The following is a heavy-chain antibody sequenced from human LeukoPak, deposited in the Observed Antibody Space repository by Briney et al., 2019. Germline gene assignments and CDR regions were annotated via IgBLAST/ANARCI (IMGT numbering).Heavy chain of an antibody. J-gene: IGHJ3*02. Sequence: GGSLRLSCAASGFTVSSNYMSWARQAPGKGLEWVSVIYSGDSTYYADSVKGRFTISRDNSKNTLYLQMNSLRAEDTAVYYCARGYSSGKGNAFDIWGQGTMVTVSS. V-gene: IGHV3-53*01. CDR2: IYSGDST. CDR3: ARGYSSGKGNAFDI. D-gene: IGHD6-19*01. CDR1: GFTVSSNY.